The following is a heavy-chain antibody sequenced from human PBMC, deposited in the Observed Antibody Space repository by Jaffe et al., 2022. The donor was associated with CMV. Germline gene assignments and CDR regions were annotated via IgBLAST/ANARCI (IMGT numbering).Heavy chain of an antibody. V-gene: IGHV4-34*01. D-gene: IGHD3-3*01. CDR1: GGSFSGYY. CDR3: ARGRGYDFWSGYHYYYYYMDV. CDR2: INHSGST. Sequence: QVQLQQWGAGLLKPSETLSLTCAVYGGSFSGYYWSWIRQPPGKGLEWIGEINHSGSTNYNPSLKSRVTISVDTSKNQFSLKLSSVTAADTAVYYCARGRGYDFWSGYHYYYYYMDVWGKGTTVTVSS. J-gene: IGHJ6*03.